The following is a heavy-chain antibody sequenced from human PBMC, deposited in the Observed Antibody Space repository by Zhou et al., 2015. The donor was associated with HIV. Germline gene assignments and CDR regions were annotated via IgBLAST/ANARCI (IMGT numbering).Heavy chain of an antibody. J-gene: IGHJ5*02. V-gene: IGHV1-46*01. CDR2: INPTGGST. Sequence: QVQLVQSGAEVKEPGASVKISCMASGYNFTNYYIHWVRQAPGQGLEWMGVINPTGGSTRIAPKFQYRVALTRDTSTSVVYMEMTRLKSEDTAVYYCVRDPRRGVVVFSFPQNWFDPWGQGTLVTVSS. CDR1: GYNFTNYY. CDR3: VRDPRRGVVVFSFPQNWFDP. D-gene: IGHD3-3*01.